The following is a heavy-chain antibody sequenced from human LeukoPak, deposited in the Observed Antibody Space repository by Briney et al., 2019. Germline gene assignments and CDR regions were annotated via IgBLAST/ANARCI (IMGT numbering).Heavy chain of an antibody. Sequence: SETLSLTCTVSGGSISSYYWSWIRQPPGKGLEWIGYIYYSGSTNYNPSLKSRVTISVDTSKNQFSLKLSSVTAADTAMYYCARHSGSYRSFDYWGQGTLVTVSS. CDR2: IYYSGST. J-gene: IGHJ4*02. CDR3: ARHSGSYRSFDY. CDR1: GGSISSYY. D-gene: IGHD1-26*01. V-gene: IGHV4-59*08.